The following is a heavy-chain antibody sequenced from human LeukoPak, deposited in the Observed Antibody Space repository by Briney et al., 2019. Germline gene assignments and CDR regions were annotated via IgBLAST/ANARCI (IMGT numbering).Heavy chain of an antibody. CDR2: INPNSGVT. J-gene: IGHJ4*02. CDR1: GYTFTGYY. D-gene: IGHD5-18*01. V-gene: IGHV1-2*02. Sequence: ASVKVSCKASGYTFTGYYMHWVRQAPGQGLEWMGWINPNSGVTNYAQNFQGRVTMTRDTSIRTAFMELTSLRPDDTAVYYCARDLLLDSWGQGTLVTVSS. CDR3: ARDLLLDS.